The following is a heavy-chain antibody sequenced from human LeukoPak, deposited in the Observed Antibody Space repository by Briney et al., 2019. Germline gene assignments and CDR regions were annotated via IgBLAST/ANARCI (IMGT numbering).Heavy chain of an antibody. D-gene: IGHD3-3*01. J-gene: IGHJ4*02. CDR1: GFTFSSYA. V-gene: IGHV3-30-3*01. Sequence: GGSLRLSCAASGFTFSSYAMHWVRQAPGKGLEWVAVISYDGSNKYYADSVKGRFTISRDNSKNTLYLQMNSLKTEDTAVYYCTTGGITIFGVADDYWGQGTLVTVSS. CDR3: TTGGITIFGVADDY. CDR2: ISYDGSNK.